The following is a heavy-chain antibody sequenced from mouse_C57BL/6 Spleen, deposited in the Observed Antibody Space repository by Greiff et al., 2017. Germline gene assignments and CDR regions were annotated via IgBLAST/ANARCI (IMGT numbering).Heavy chain of an antibody. D-gene: IGHD6-5*01. CDR1: GYTFTSYW. CDR2: IDPSDSYT. Sequence: QVQLQQPGAELVMPGASVKLSCKASGYTFTSYWMHWVKQRPGQGLEWIGEIDPSDSYTNYNQKFKGKSTLTVDKSSSTAYMQLSSLTSEDSAVYYCARCPISYFDYWGQGTTLTVSS. J-gene: IGHJ2*01. V-gene: IGHV1-69*01. CDR3: ARCPISYFDY.